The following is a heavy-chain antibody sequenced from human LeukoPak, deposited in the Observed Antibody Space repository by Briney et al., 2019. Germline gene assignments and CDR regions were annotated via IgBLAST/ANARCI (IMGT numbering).Heavy chain of an antibody. CDR3: ARSHPSYYYDSSGYYLGY. CDR2: ISYDGSNK. Sequence: GGSLRLSCAASGFTFSTFGMHWVRQAPGKGLEWVAVISYDGSNKYYADSVKGRFAISRDNSKNTLYLQMNSLRAEDTAVYYCARSHPSYYYDSSGYYLGYWGQGTLVTVSS. CDR1: GFTFSTFG. D-gene: IGHD3-22*01. V-gene: IGHV3-30*19. J-gene: IGHJ4*02.